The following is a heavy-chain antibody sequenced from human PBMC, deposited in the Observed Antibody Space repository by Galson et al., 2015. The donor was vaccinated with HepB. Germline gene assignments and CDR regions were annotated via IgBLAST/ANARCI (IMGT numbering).Heavy chain of an antibody. J-gene: IGHJ6*02. D-gene: IGHD3-10*01. Sequence: SLRLSCAASGFTFSSYAMHWVRQAPGKGLEYVSAISSNGGSTYYADSVKGRFTISRDNSKNTLYLQMSSLRAEDTAVYYCVKLYGSGTYYYYYGMDVWGQGTTVTVSS. CDR1: GFTFSSYA. CDR3: VKLYGSGTYYYYYGMDV. CDR2: ISSNGGST. V-gene: IGHV3-64D*06.